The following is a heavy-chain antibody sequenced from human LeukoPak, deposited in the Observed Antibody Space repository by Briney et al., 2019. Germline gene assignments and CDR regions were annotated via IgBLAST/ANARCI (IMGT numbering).Heavy chain of an antibody. Sequence: GGSLRLSCAASGFTVSSSYKSWVRQAPGKGLEWVSVIYSGGSTYYADSVKGRFSISRDNSKNTLHLQMNSLRAEDTAVYYCATKGSSWYDYWGQGTLVTVSS. CDR1: GFTVSSSY. CDR3: ATKGSSWYDY. J-gene: IGHJ4*02. CDR2: IYSGGST. V-gene: IGHV3-66*01. D-gene: IGHD6-13*01.